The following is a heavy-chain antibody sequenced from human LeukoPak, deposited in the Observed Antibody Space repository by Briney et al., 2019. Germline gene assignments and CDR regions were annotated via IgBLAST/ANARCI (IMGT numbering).Heavy chain of an antibody. CDR3: AREETLAFDI. J-gene: IGHJ3*02. CDR2: INHSGST. V-gene: IGHV4-34*01. Sequence: SETLSLTCAVYGGSFSGYYWSWIRQPPGKGLEWIGEINHSGSTNYNPSLKSRVTISVDTSKNQFSLKLSSVTAADTTVYYCAREETLAFDIWGQGTMVTVSS. CDR1: GGSFSGYY.